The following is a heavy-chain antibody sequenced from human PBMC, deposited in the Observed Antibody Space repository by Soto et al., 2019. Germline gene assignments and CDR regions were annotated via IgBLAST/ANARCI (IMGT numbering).Heavy chain of an antibody. CDR2: ISSSSSDT. V-gene: IGHV3-11*06. Sequence: PEGSLRLSCASSVFTFSDNYMSWIRHSPGKWLEWVSYISSSSSDTNYADSVKGRFTISRDNAKSSLYLQMNSLRAEDTAVYYCATDCYDNSGYYPNNQYYGMAAWG. J-gene: IGHJ6*01. CDR1: VFTFSDNY. D-gene: IGHD3-22*01. CDR3: ATDCYDNSGYYPNNQYYGMAA.